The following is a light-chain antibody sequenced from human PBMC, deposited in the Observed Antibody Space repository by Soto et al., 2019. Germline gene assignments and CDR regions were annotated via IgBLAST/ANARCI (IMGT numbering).Light chain of an antibody. J-gene: IGKJ2*01. Sequence: SPSTLSASVGDRVTITCRASQSISTWLAWYQQKPGTAPKLLIYKASTLESGVPSRFSGSRSGTEFTLTVSSLQPDDFATYYCQQYNDSFPYTFGQGTKVDIK. CDR3: QQYNDSFPYT. CDR1: QSISTW. V-gene: IGKV1-5*03. CDR2: KAS.